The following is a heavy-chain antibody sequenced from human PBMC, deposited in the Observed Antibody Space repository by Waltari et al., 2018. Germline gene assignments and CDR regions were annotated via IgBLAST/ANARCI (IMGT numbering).Heavy chain of an antibody. J-gene: IGHJ4*02. Sequence: EVQLLASAGGLVQPGEALRLSCAASGFSFMGFAMTWVRQAPGEGLECVASISGSGATPFYADSVKGRFTIVRDNSRDTVYLQMNSLRVDDSAVYYCAKGSRGYTNYFFDSWGQGTLVSVSS. V-gene: IGHV3-23*01. D-gene: IGHD3-16*02. CDR3: AKGSRGYTNYFFDS. CDR1: GFSFMGFA. CDR2: ISGSGATP.